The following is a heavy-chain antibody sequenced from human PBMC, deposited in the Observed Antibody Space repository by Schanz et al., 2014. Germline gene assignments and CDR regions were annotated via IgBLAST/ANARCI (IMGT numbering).Heavy chain of an antibody. J-gene: IGHJ4*02. CDR1: GFTFSSYA. Sequence: VHLLESGGGLVQPGGSLRLSCAASGFTFSSYAMHWVRQAPGKGLEWVAVIRYDGRNKNFVESVKGRFTISRDNFKNTLFLQMNSLRAEDTAVYYCVPMSIAAHWGQGTLVTVSS. CDR3: VPMSIAAH. CDR2: IRYDGRNK. D-gene: IGHD6-6*01. V-gene: IGHV3-33*08.